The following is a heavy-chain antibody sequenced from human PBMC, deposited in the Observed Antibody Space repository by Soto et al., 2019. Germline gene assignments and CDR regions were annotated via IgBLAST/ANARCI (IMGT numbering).Heavy chain of an antibody. Sequence: GGSLRLSCAASGFTFSNAWMSWVRQAPGKGLEWVGRIKSKTDGGTTDYAAPVKGRFTISRDDSKNTLYLQMNSLKTEDTAVYYCTTDLSSRPPGQYYYYYYYMDVWGKGTTVTVSS. CDR1: GFTFSNAW. CDR2: IKSKTDGGTT. J-gene: IGHJ6*03. D-gene: IGHD6-13*01. V-gene: IGHV3-15*01. CDR3: TTDLSSRPPGQYYYYYYYMDV.